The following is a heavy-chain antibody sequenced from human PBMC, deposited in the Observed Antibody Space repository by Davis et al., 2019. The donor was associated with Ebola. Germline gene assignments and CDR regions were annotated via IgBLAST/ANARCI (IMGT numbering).Heavy chain of an antibody. D-gene: IGHD3-3*01. J-gene: IGHJ5*02. CDR1: AGSISSGDYY. V-gene: IGHV4-30-4*01. Sequence: MPSETLSLTCTVSAGSISSGDYYWSWIRQPPGKGLEWIGYIYYSGSTYYNPSLKSRVTISVDTSKNQFSLKLSSVTAADTAVYYCARVFAGALEWLLYEGWFDPWGQGTLVTVSS. CDR2: IYYSGST. CDR3: ARVFAGALEWLLYEGWFDP.